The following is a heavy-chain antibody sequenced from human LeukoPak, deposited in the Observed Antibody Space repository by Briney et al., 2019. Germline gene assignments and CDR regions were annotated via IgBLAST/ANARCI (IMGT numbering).Heavy chain of an antibody. Sequence: GGSLRLSCAASGFTFSRSAMTWVRQTPGKGLDWVSSISSSGNTYYADSVKGRFTISRDNAKNMLYLQMNSLRAEDTAVYYCVKGSISEDGLDFWGQGTLVTVSS. J-gene: IGHJ4*02. CDR2: ISSSGNT. D-gene: IGHD6-13*01. V-gene: IGHV3-23*01. CDR1: GFTFSRSA. CDR3: VKGSISEDGLDF.